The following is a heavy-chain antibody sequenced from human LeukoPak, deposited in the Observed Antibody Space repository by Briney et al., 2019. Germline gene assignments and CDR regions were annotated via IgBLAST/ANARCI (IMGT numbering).Heavy chain of an antibody. Sequence: PGGSLRLSCAASGFTFSNYWMHWVRQVPGKALVWVSRINVDGSVKSYADSVKGRFTISRDNAKNTVSLQMNSLRAEDTAVYYCVRDLILVDTPGDDFDYWGQGALVTVSS. D-gene: IGHD4-23*01. CDR3: VRDLILVDTPGDDFDY. V-gene: IGHV3-74*01. CDR1: GFTFSNYW. J-gene: IGHJ4*02. CDR2: INVDGSVK.